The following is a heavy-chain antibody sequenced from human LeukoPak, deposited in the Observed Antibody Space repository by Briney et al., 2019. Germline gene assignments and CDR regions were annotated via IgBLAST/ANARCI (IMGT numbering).Heavy chain of an antibody. Sequence: SETLSLTCAVYGGSFSGYYWSWIRQPPGKGLEWIGEINHSGSTNYNPSLKSRVTISVDTSKNQFSLKLSSVTAADTAVYYCARVSRNRRSHERNNGMDVWGQGTTVTVSS. V-gene: IGHV4-34*01. J-gene: IGHJ6*02. CDR3: ARVSRNRRSHERNNGMDV. D-gene: IGHD1-14*01. CDR2: INHSGST. CDR1: GGSFSGYY.